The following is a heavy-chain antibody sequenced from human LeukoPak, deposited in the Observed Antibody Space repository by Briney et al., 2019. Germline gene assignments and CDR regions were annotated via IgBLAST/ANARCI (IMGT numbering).Heavy chain of an antibody. Sequence: SQTLSLTCTVSGGSISSGSYYWSWIRQPPGKGLEWIGYIYYSGSTNYNPSLKSRVTISVDTSKNQFSLKLSSVTAADTAVYYCARGRYCSGGSCYSFDPWGQGTLVTVSS. CDR2: IYYSGST. J-gene: IGHJ5*02. CDR1: GGSISSGSYY. CDR3: ARGRYCSGGSCYSFDP. V-gene: IGHV4-61*01. D-gene: IGHD2-15*01.